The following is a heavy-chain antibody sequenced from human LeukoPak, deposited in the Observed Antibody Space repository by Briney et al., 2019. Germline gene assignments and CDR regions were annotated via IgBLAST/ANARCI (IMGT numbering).Heavy chain of an antibody. CDR3: ARGYCGGDSYGD. D-gene: IGHD2-21*02. V-gene: IGHV3-21*01. Sequence: GGSLRLSCAASGFSFSNYAMNWVRQAPGKGLEWVSSIDGSSSHIYYADSVKGRFTISRDNTKSSLHLQMNSLRAEDMAVYYCARGYCGGDSYGDWGQGTLVTVSS. J-gene: IGHJ1*01. CDR2: IDGSSSHI. CDR1: GFSFSNYA.